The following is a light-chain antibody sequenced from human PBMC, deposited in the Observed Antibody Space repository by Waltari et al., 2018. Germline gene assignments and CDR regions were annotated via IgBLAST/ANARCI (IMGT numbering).Light chain of an antibody. CDR2: DVT. CDR3: CSYAGSYTWV. CDR1: SSAVGGYNY. V-gene: IGLV2-11*01. Sequence: QSALTQPRSESGSPGQSVTVSCPGTSSAVGGYNYFSWYQQHPGKAPKLMIYDVTKRPSGVPDRFSGSKSGNTASLTISGLQTEDEADYYCCSYAGSYTWVFGGGTKLTVL. J-gene: IGLJ3*02.